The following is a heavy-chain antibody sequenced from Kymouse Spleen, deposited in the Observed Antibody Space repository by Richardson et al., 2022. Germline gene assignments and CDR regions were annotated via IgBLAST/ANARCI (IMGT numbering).Heavy chain of an antibody. D-gene: IGHD2-8*01. V-gene: IGHV3-64*02. CDR1: GFTFSSYA. CDR3: ARRYCTNGVCYPT. Sequence: EVQLVESGEGLVQPGGSLRLSCAASGFTFSSYAMHWVRQAPGKGLEYVSAISSNGGSTYYADSVKGRFTISRDNSKNTLYLQMGSLRAEDMAVYYCARRYCTNGVCYPTGAREPWSPSPQ. J-gene: IGHJ4*02. CDR2: ISSNGGST.